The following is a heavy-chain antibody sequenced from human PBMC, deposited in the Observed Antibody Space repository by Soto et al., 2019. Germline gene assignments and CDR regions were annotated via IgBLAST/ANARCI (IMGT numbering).Heavy chain of an antibody. Sequence: SETLSLTCTVSGGSISSSSYYWSWIRQPPGKGLEWIGYIYYSGSTYYNPSLKSRVTISVDTSKNQFSLKLSSVTAADTAVYYCASGRTFDYDILTGYYDYWGQGTLVTVSS. D-gene: IGHD3-9*01. J-gene: IGHJ4*02. CDR3: ASGRTFDYDILTGYYDY. CDR1: GGSISSSSYY. CDR2: IYYSGST. V-gene: IGHV4-30-4*01.